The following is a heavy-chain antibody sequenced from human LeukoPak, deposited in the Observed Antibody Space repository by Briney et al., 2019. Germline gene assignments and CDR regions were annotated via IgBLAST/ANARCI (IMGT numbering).Heavy chain of an antibody. J-gene: IGHJ4*02. D-gene: IGHD3-10*01. V-gene: IGHV3-23*01. Sequence: GGSLRLSCAASGFTFSSYAMSWVRQAPGKGLEWVSAISGSGGSTYYADSVKGRFTISRDNSKNTLYLQMNSLGVEGTAVYYCAKVLSRQYGSGSYPFDYWGQGTLVTVSS. CDR3: AKVLSRQYGSGSYPFDY. CDR2: ISGSGGST. CDR1: GFTFSSYA.